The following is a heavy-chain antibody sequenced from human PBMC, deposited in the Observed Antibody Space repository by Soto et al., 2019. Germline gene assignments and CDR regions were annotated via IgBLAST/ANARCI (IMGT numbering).Heavy chain of an antibody. J-gene: IGHJ4*02. CDR1: GFSFNKYS. CDR2: ISYDGSHK. D-gene: IGHD2-15*01. V-gene: IGHV3-30-3*01. Sequence: QVQLVESGGGVVQPGRSLRLSCAASGFSFNKYSMHWVRQVPGKGLEWVAVISYDGSHKYYADSVKSRFTITRDNSKNTLYLQTNSLIGENMAVYYSARDETAVAPFDYWGQGTRVTVSS. CDR3: ARDETAVAPFDY.